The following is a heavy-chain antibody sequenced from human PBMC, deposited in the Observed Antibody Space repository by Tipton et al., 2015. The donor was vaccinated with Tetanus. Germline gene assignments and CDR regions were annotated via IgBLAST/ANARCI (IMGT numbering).Heavy chain of an antibody. V-gene: IGHV4-4*07. J-gene: IGHJ4*02. CDR3: ATTEYSSGWYN. D-gene: IGHD6-19*01. CDR1: SGSFSSSY. CDR2: VYGTGTT. Sequence: TLSLTCTVSSGSFSSSYWTWIRRAAGKGLQWIGRVYGTGTTDYNPPLKSRVTISVDTSKNHFSLKLSSVTAADTAVYYCATTEYSSGWYNWGQGTLVTVSS.